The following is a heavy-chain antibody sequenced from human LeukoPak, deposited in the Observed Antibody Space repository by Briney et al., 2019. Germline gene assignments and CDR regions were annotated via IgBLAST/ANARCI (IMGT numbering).Heavy chain of an antibody. CDR3: AKDGAQYSSGPECDP. CDR1: GLHFSGTA. V-gene: IGHV3-23*01. J-gene: IGHJ5*02. CDR2: ISHDGMNA. Sequence: PGGSLRLSCAASGLHFSGTAMSWVRQAPGKGLEWVSAISHDGMNAYYADSVKGRFTISRDNSKKTASLGMSSLTAADTGVYYCAKDGAQYSSGPECDPRGQGALVTVSP. D-gene: IGHD6-19*01.